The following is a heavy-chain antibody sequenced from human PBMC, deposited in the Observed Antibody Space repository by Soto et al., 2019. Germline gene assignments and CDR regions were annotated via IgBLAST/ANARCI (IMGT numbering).Heavy chain of an antibody. Sequence: HDQLVQSGPEVKKPGASVKVSCKSSGYTFSRSGITGISWVRQAPGQGPEWMGWISGHNGVTNFAQNFQDRVTLTIDSSTTTAYMGVGSLSFADTAIYNCARDQGGYATFDDWGHGTLVTVSS. CDR1: GYTFSRSG. V-gene: IGHV1-18*04. CDR3: ARDQGGYATFDD. J-gene: IGHJ4*01. CDR2: ISGHNGVT. D-gene: IGHD5-12*01.